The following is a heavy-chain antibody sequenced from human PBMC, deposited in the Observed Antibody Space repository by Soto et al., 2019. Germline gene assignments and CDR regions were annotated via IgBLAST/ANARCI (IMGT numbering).Heavy chain of an antibody. CDR2: ITASASST. V-gene: IGHV3-23*01. CDR3: AKGMEGYVVSSRDH. CDR1: GFTFNNYA. J-gene: IGHJ5*02. Sequence: EVQWLESGGGLIQPGGSLRLSCIVSGFTFNNYAMNWVRQAPGKGLEWVSGITASASSTYYAGSVKGRFTISRDDSKNTLSLQMGGLRSEDTAVYYCAKGMEGYVVSSRDHWGQGILVTVSS. D-gene: IGHD2-8*02.